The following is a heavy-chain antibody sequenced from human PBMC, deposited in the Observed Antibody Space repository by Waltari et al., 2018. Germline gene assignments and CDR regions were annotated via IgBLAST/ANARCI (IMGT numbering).Heavy chain of an antibody. J-gene: IGHJ4*02. D-gene: IGHD5-18*01. CDR1: GYTFTGYY. V-gene: IGHV1-2*06. CDR3: ASGSGLWLNYFDY. Sequence: QVQLVQSGAEVKKPGASVKVSCKASGYTFTGYYMHWVRQAPGQGLEWMGRINPNRGGTNDAQKFQGRVTMTRDTSISTAYMELSRLRSDDTAVYYCASGSGLWLNYFDYWGQGTLVTVSS. CDR2: INPNRGGT.